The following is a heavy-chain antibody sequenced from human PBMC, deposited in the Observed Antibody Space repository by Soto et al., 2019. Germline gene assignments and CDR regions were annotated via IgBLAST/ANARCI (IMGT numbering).Heavy chain of an antibody. CDR1: GFTFSSYA. D-gene: IGHD3-10*01. CDR3: AKDLLHRSGSYGNYFDY. CDR2: ISGSGGNT. J-gene: IGHJ4*02. Sequence: EVQLLESGGGLVQPGGSLRLSCVASGFTFSSYAMSWVRQAPGKGLEWVSGISGSGGNTYYPDSVKGRFTISRDNSKNTLFLQMSSLRAEDTAVYYCAKDLLHRSGSYGNYFDYWGQGTLVTVSS. V-gene: IGHV3-23*01.